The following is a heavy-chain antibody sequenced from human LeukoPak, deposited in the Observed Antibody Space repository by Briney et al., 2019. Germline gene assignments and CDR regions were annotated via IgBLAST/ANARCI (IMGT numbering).Heavy chain of an antibody. Sequence: PSETLSLTCSVSGGSISSYYWSWIRQPPGKGREWIGYIYYSGSTNYNPSLKSRVTISVDTSKNQFSLKLSSVTAADTAVYYCARADYSNYDAIDYWGQGTLVTVSS. J-gene: IGHJ4*02. CDR1: GGSISSYY. CDR3: ARADYSNYDAIDY. CDR2: IYYSGST. V-gene: IGHV4-59*01. D-gene: IGHD4-11*01.